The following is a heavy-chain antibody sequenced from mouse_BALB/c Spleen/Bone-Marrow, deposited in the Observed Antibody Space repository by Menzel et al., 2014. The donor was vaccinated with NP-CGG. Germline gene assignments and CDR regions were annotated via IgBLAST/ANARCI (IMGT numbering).Heavy chain of an antibody. CDR3: ARDMGDY. D-gene: IGHD1-1*02. CDR2: ISDGGTYS. J-gene: IGHJ2*01. Sequence: EVKVVESGGGLMKPGGSLKLSCAASGFTFSDYYMYWVRPTPEKRLEWVATISDGGTYSYYADSVKGRFTISRDNAKSNLYLQMNSLKSEDTAMYYCARDMGDYWGQGTTLTVSS. CDR1: GFTFSDYY. V-gene: IGHV5-4*02.